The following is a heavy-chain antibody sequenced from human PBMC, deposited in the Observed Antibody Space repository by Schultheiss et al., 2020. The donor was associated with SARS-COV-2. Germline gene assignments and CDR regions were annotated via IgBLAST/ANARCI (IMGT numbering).Heavy chain of an antibody. CDR3: ARVGGGGYYYYYGMDV. D-gene: IGHD3-16*01. J-gene: IGHJ6*02. CDR1: GGSFSGYY. Sequence: SETLSLTCAVYGGSFSGYYWTWIRQPPGKGLEWIGEINHSGSTSYNPSLKSRVTISVDMSKNQFSLKLSSVTAADTAVYYCARVGGGGYYYYYGMDVWGQGTTVTVSS. CDR2: INHSGST. V-gene: IGHV4-34*01.